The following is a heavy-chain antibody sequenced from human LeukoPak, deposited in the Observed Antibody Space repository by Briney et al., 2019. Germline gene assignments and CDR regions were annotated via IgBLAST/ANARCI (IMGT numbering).Heavy chain of an antibody. CDR1: GYSFTSYG. J-gene: IGHJ4*02. CDR2: ITAFNGNT. Sequence: ASVKVSCKASGYSFTSYGLSWVRQAPGQGLEWMGWITAFNGNTKYVQKFQGRVTMTTDTSTSTAHMELRSLRSDDTAVYYCARGVIDEVYRVFDYWGQGTLVTVSS. D-gene: IGHD5/OR15-5a*01. V-gene: IGHV1-18*04. CDR3: ARGVIDEVYRVFDY.